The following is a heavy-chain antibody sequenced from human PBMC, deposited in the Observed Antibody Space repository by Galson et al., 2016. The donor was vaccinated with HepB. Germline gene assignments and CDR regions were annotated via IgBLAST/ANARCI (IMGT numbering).Heavy chain of an antibody. Sequence: SVKVSCKASGYTFTNYYIHWVRQAPGQGLEWMGIINPNGGGTSYAQKFQGRVTMTNDTSTSTVYMELSNLRSEDTAVYFCARGFNTMRNPVDYWGQGTLAAVSS. CDR2: INPNGGGT. CDR3: ARGFNTMRNPVDY. D-gene: IGHD3-10*01. CDR1: GYTFTNYY. J-gene: IGHJ4*02. V-gene: IGHV1-46*03.